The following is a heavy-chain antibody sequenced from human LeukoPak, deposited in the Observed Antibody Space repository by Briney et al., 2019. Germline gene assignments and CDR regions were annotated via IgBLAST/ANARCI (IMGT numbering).Heavy chain of an antibody. CDR2: IKEHGSEK. CDR1: GFTFSSYW. J-gene: IGHJ5*02. Sequence: GGSLRLSCAASGFTFSSYWMTWVRQAPGKGLEWVASIKEHGSEKYFVDSVKGRFTISRDDAKNSVYLQMDSLTAEDTAVYCCARILWGSSASNWFDPWGQGTQVTVST. V-gene: IGHV3-7*01. D-gene: IGHD6-25*01. CDR3: ARILWGSSASNWFDP.